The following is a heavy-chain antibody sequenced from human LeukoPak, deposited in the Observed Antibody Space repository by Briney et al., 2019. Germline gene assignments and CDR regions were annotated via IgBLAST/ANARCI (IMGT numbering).Heavy chain of an antibody. D-gene: IGHD5-24*01. CDR1: GYSFTSYW. J-gene: IGHJ4*02. V-gene: IGHV5-51*01. CDR2: IYPGDSDT. CDR3: AASRDGYLGFDY. Sequence: GESLKISCKGAGYSFTSYWIGWVRQMPGKGLEGMGVIYPGDSDTRYSPSFQGRVTISADKSISTACLPWSSLKAAGTAMYYCAASRDGYLGFDYWGQGTLVTVSS.